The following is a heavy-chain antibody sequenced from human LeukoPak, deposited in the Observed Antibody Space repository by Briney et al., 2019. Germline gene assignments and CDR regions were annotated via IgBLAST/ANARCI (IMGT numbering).Heavy chain of an antibody. J-gene: IGHJ3*02. Sequence: PGGSLRLSCAASGFTFSSYAMSWVRQAPGKGLEWVSAISGSGGSTYYADSVKGRFTISRDNSKNMLYLQMNSLRAEDTAVYYCAKDYWELVGGSDAFDIWGQGTMVTVSS. D-gene: IGHD1-26*01. CDR1: GFTFSSYA. CDR3: AKDYWELVGGSDAFDI. V-gene: IGHV3-23*01. CDR2: ISGSGGST.